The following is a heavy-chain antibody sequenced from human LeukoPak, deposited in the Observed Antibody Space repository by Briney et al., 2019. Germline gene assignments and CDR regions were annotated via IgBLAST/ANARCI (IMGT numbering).Heavy chain of an antibody. Sequence: GGSLRLSCAASGFTFSSYGMHWLRQAPGKGLEWVAFIRFDGNNKYYADSVQGRFTISRDNSKNTLYLQMNSLRIDDTAVYYCARDGDLYSSGWAYWGQGTLVTVSS. D-gene: IGHD6-19*01. CDR1: GFTFSSYG. J-gene: IGHJ4*02. CDR3: ARDGDLYSSGWAY. CDR2: IRFDGNNK. V-gene: IGHV3-30*02.